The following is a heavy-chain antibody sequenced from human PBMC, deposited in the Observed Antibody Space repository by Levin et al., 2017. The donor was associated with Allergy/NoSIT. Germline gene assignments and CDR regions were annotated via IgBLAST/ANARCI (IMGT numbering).Heavy chain of an antibody. D-gene: IGHD3-22*01. Sequence: KISCKVSGGTFNSYTINWVRQAPGQGLEWMGRIIPILAATKYAQKFQGRVTITADKSTTTAYMELSSLRSDDTAVYYCARDPGRTYYYDSSAYRTDYYFDYWGQGTLVTVSS. V-gene: IGHV1-69*08. CDR3: ARDPGRTYYYDSSAYRTDYYFDY. J-gene: IGHJ4*02. CDR2: IIPILAAT. CDR1: GGTFNSYT.